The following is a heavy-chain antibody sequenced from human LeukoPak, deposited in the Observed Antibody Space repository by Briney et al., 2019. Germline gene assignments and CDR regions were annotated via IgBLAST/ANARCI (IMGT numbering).Heavy chain of an antibody. CDR2: IIGPGDNT. V-gene: IGHV3-23*01. CDR1: GFTFTRYA. D-gene: IGHD6-25*01. CDR3: AREATSSSGWYIDY. Sequence: GGSLRLSCAASGFTFTRYAMKWFRQPPGKGPEWVSTIIGPGDNTYYADSVKGRFTISRDNSKNTVSLQMNSLRAGDTAVYYCAREATSSSGWYIDYWGQGTLVAVSS. J-gene: IGHJ4*02.